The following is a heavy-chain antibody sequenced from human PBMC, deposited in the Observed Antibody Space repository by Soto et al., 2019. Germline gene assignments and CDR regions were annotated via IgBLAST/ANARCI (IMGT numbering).Heavy chain of an antibody. Sequence: PGGSLRLSFAASGFTFTSYAMSWVRQAQGKGLEWVSGVNTPGGNTYYACSVKGRFTISRDDSNNIVYLQMNSLRAEDTAVYYCARGAAAAGTDGLDDGGQGSTVTVSS. J-gene: IGHJ4*02. CDR1: GFTFTSYA. V-gene: IGHV3-23*01. CDR3: ARGAAAAGTDGLDD. D-gene: IGHD6-13*01. CDR2: VNTPGGNT.